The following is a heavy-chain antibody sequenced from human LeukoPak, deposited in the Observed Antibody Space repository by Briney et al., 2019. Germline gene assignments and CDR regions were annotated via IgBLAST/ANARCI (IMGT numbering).Heavy chain of an antibody. V-gene: IGHV3-48*03. CDR1: GFTFSSYE. CDR3: AKDFSSALWGTVFDY. CDR2: ISSSGSTI. Sequence: GGSLRLSCAASGFTFSSYEMNWVRQAPGKGLEWVSYISSSGSTIYYADSVKGRFTISRDNSKNTLYLQMNSLRAEDTAVYYCAKDFSSALWGTVFDYWGQGTLVTVSS. D-gene: IGHD2-21*01. J-gene: IGHJ4*02.